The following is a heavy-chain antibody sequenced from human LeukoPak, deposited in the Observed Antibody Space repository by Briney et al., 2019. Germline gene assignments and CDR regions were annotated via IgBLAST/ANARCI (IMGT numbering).Heavy chain of an antibody. J-gene: IGHJ6*02. CDR2: ISYDGSNK. V-gene: IGHV3-30*03. CDR1: GFTFSSYS. Sequence: GGSLRLSCAASGFTFSSYSMNWVRQAPGKGLEWVAVISYDGSNKYYADSVKDRFTISRDNSKNTLYLQMNSLRAEDTAVYYCARDITPPTYDFWSGYYYGMDVWGQGTTVTVSS. D-gene: IGHD3-3*01. CDR3: ARDITPPTYDFWSGYYYGMDV.